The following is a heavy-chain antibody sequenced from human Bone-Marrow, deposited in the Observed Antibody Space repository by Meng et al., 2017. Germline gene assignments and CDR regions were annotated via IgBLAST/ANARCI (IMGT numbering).Heavy chain of an antibody. J-gene: IGHJ6*02. Sequence: SLKISCAASGFTFDDYAMHWVRQAPGKGLEWVSGISWNSGSIGYADSVKGRFTISRDNSKNTLYLQMNSLRAEDTAVYYCAREPRYYYDSSGYLQYYYYGMDVWGQGTTVTVSS. CDR3: AREPRYYYDSSGYLQYYYYGMDV. CDR2: ISWNSGSI. V-gene: IGHV3-9*01. CDR1: GFTFDDYA. D-gene: IGHD3-22*01.